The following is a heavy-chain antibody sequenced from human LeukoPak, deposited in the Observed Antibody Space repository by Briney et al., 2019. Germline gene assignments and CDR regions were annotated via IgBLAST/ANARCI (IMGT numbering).Heavy chain of an antibody. D-gene: IGHD3-22*01. CDR3: TRVTMIVVAIGFDY. CDR2: IRSKAYGGTT. CDR1: GFTFGDYA. V-gene: IGHV3-49*03. Sequence: GGSLRLSCTASGFTFGDYAMSWFRQAPGKGLEWVGFIRSKAYGGTTEYAASVKGRFTISRDDSKSIAYLQMNSLKTEDTAVYYCTRVTMIVVAIGFDYWGQGTLVTVSS. J-gene: IGHJ4*02.